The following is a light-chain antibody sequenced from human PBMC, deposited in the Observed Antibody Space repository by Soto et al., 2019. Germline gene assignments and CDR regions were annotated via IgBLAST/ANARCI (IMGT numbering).Light chain of an antibody. Sequence: ALTQPASVSGSPGQSITISCTGTSSDVGRYNYVSWYQQHPGKAPKLMIYDVNNRPSGVSNRFSGSKSGNTASLTISGLQAEDEADYYCSSYTSSSTRVVFGGGTKLTVL. J-gene: IGLJ2*01. CDR3: SSYTSSSTRVV. CDR1: SSDVGRYNY. CDR2: DVN. V-gene: IGLV2-14*01.